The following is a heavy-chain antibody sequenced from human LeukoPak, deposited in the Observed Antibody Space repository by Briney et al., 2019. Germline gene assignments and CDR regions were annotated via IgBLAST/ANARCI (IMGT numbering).Heavy chain of an antibody. J-gene: IGHJ4*02. CDR2: IYYSGST. CDR3: PLGYCGSTSCYTFDY. Sequence: SETLSLTCTVSGGSISSSSYYWGWIRQPPGKGLEWIGSIYYSGSTYYNPSLKSRVTISVDTSKNQFSLKLSSVTAADTAVYYCPLGYCGSTSCYTFDYWGQGTLVTVSS. V-gene: IGHV4-39*07. D-gene: IGHD2-2*01. CDR1: GGSISSSSYY.